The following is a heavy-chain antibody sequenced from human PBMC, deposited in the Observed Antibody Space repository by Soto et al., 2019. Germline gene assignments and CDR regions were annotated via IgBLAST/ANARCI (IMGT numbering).Heavy chain of an antibody. CDR3: ARRPRAYYGGIFDP. D-gene: IGHD4-17*01. CDR2: IHYSGIT. CDR1: GGSISNFY. J-gene: IGHJ5*02. Sequence: PSETLSLTCTVSGGSISNFYWSWIRHPPGKKLEWIGNIHYSGITNYNPSLKSRVTISVDTSKNQFSLKLYSVTTADTAVYYCARRPRAYYGGIFDPWGQGTLLTVSS. V-gene: IGHV4-59*01.